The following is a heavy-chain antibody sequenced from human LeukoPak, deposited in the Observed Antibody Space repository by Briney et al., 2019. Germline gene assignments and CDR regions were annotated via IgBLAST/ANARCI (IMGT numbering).Heavy chain of an antibody. D-gene: IGHD6-13*01. Sequence: SETLSLTCTVSGGSISSYYWSWIRQPPGKGLEWIGYIYYSGSTNYNPSLRSRVTISVDTSKNQFSLKLSSVTAADTAVYYCASAAAAGILDVWGKGTTVTVSS. CDR1: GGSISSYY. V-gene: IGHV4-59*01. CDR3: ASAAAAGILDV. J-gene: IGHJ6*04. CDR2: IYYSGST.